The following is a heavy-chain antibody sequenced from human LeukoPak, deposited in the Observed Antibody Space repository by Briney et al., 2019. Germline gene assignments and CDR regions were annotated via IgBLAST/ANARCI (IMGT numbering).Heavy chain of an antibody. CDR3: ARDLYRIVVVPHYFDS. CDR1: GFTFSSYA. V-gene: IGHV3-23*01. J-gene: IGHJ4*02. D-gene: IGHD3-22*01. Sequence: GRSLRLSCAASGFTFSSYAMSWVRQAPGKGLEWVSAISGSGGSTYYADSVKGRLTISRDNAKNSLYLQMNSLRAEDTAVYYCARDLYRIVVVPHYFDSWGQGTLVTVSS. CDR2: ISGSGGST.